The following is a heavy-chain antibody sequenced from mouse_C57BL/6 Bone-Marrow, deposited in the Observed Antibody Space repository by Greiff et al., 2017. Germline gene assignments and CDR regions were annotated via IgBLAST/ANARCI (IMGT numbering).Heavy chain of an antibody. D-gene: IGHD2-14*01. V-gene: IGHV1-61*01. Sequence: QVQLQQPGAELVRPGSSVKLSCKASGYTFTSYWMDWVKQRPGQGLEWIGNIYPSDSETHYNQKFKDKATLTVDKSSSKAYMQLSSLTSEDSAVYYCARLYRGDAMDYWGQGTSVTVSS. CDR2: IYPSDSET. CDR3: ARLYRGDAMDY. J-gene: IGHJ4*01. CDR1: GYTFTSYW.